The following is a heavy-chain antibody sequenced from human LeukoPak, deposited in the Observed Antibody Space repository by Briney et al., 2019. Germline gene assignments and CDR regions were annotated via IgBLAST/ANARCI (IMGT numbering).Heavy chain of an antibody. CDR3: TRSYSPFDY. CDR1: GFTFNSYA. CDR2: IGGSGGTT. Sequence: GGSLRLSCAASGFTFNSYAMSWVRQAPGKGLEWVSAIGGSGGTTYYADSVKGRFTISRDNAKNSLYLQMNSLRAEDTAVYYCTRSYSPFDYWGQGTLVTVSS. D-gene: IGHD6-13*01. V-gene: IGHV3-23*01. J-gene: IGHJ4*02.